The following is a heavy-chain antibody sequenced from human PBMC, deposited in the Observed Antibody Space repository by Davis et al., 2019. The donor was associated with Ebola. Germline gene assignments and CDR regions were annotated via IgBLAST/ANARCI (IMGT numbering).Heavy chain of an antibody. Sequence: AASVKVSCKASGGTFSSYTISWVRLAPGQGLEWMGRIIPILGIANYAQKFQGRVTITADKSTSTAYMELSSLRSEDTAVYYCAREIPYYYGMDVWGQGTTVTVSS. CDR3: AREIPYYYGMDV. J-gene: IGHJ6*02. D-gene: IGHD2-21*01. V-gene: IGHV1-69*04. CDR2: IIPILGIA. CDR1: GGTFSSYT.